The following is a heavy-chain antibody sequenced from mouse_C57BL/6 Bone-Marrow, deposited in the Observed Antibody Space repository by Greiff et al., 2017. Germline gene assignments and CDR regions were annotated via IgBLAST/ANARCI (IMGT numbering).Heavy chain of an antibody. CDR3: HYYDYDGYYFDY. CDR1: GYSITSGYY. V-gene: IGHV3-6*01. CDR2: ISYDGSN. J-gene: IGHJ2*01. Sequence: ESGPGLVKPSQSLSLTCSVTGYSITSGYYWNWIRQFPGNKLEWMGYISYDGSNNYNPSLKNRISITRDTSKNQFFLKLNSVTTEDTATYYCHYYDYDGYYFDYWGQGTTLTVSS. D-gene: IGHD2-4*01.